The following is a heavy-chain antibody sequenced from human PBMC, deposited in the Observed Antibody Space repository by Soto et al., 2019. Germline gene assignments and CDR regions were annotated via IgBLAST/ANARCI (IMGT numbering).Heavy chain of an antibody. CDR1: GFIFNKSA. CDR3: AKVRVEVLLLVALDY. Sequence: AGGSLRLSCAASGFIFNKSAIHWVRQAPGKGLEWVAFISDDGLNKFYADSVKGRFTISRDNSKNTIYLQMNSLRAEDTAVYYCAKVRVEVLLLVALDYWGQGTLVTVSS. D-gene: IGHD2-8*02. CDR2: ISDDGLNK. J-gene: IGHJ4*02. V-gene: IGHV3-30*18.